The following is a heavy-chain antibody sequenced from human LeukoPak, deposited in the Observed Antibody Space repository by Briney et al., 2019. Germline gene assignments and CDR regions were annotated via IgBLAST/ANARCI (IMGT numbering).Heavy chain of an antibody. J-gene: IGHJ4*02. CDR1: GFSFSDYW. V-gene: IGHV3-23*01. CDR2: ISGSGGST. D-gene: IGHD3-9*01. Sequence: GGSLRLSCVASGFSFSDYWMSWIRQAPGKGLEWVSAISGSGGSTYYADSVKGRFTISRDNSKNTLYLQMNSLRAEDTAVYYCAKERRGYDILTGFDYWGQGTLVTVSS. CDR3: AKERRGYDILTGFDY.